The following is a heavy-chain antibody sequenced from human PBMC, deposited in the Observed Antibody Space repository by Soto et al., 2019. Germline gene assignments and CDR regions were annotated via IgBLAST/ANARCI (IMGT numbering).Heavy chain of an antibody. Sequence: SETLSLTCTVSGGSISSYYWSWIRQPPGKGLEWIGYICYSGSTNYNPSLKSRVTISVDTSKNQFSLKLSSVTAADTAVYYCARAIELGYCSSTSCYSWFDPWGQGILVTVSS. V-gene: IGHV4-59*01. J-gene: IGHJ5*02. CDR1: GGSISSYY. CDR2: ICYSGST. D-gene: IGHD2-2*02. CDR3: ARAIELGYCSSTSCYSWFDP.